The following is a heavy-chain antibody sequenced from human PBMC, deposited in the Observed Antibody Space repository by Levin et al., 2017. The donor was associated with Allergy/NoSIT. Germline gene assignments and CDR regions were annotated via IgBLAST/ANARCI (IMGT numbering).Heavy chain of an antibody. CDR2: ISYDGSNK. V-gene: IGHV3-30-3*01. CDR1: GFTFSSYA. Sequence: GGSLRLSCAASGFTFSSYAMHWVRQAPGKGLEWVAVISYDGSNKYYADSVKGRFTISRDNSKNTLYLQMNSLRAEDTAVYYCAGASGWYTGVWFDPWGQGTLVTVSS. CDR3: AGASGWYTGVWFDP. J-gene: IGHJ5*02. D-gene: IGHD6-19*01.